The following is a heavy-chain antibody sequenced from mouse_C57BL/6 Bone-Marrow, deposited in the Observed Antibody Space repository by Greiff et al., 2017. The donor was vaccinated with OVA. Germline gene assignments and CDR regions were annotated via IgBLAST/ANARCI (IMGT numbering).Heavy chain of an antibody. D-gene: IGHD2-3*01. V-gene: IGHV1-26*01. CDR1: GYTFTDYY. CDR2: INPNNGGT. Sequence: EVQLQQSGPELVKPGASVKISCKASGYTFTDYYMNWVKQSHGKSLEWIGDINPNNGGTSYNQKFKGKATLTVDKSSSTAYMELRSLTSEDSAVYYCASDGYYLGAYWGQGTLVTVSA. CDR3: ASDGYYLGAY. J-gene: IGHJ3*01.